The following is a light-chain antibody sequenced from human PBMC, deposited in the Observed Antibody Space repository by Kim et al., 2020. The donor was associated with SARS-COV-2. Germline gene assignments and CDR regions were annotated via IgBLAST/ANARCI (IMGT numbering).Light chain of an antibody. CDR1: QGVSSNY. Sequence: AGERATLSCRARQGVSSNYLAWYQHKPSQAPSLLIDGASSRAAGIPDRFSGSGARTVFTLTISRLEPEDFAVYYCQHYGSSPTFGGGTKVDIK. CDR3: QHYGSSPT. V-gene: IGKV3-20*01. J-gene: IGKJ4*01. CDR2: GAS.